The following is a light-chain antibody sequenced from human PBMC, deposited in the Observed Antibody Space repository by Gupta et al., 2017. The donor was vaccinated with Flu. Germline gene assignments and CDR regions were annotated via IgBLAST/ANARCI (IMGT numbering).Light chain of an antibody. CDR1: SASVSTAHS. CDR3: VLHVGSGIWV. Sequence: TVTLTCGLSSASVSTAHSPGWFQQTPGQAPRTLIHSTNTRSSGVPDRFSGFILEHKAALKITGAQADDDSDYYCVLHVGSGIWVFGGGTKLTVL. V-gene: IGLV8-61*01. CDR2: STN. J-gene: IGLJ3*02.